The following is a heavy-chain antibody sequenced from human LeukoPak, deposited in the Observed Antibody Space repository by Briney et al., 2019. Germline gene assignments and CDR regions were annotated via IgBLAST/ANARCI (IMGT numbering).Heavy chain of an antibody. D-gene: IGHD6-19*01. CDR3: AKGDSSGWYGDAFDI. J-gene: IGHJ3*02. Sequence: GGSLRLSCAASGFTFSSYAMSWVRQAPGKGLEWVAAISGSGGSTYYADSVKGRFTISRDNSKNTLYLQMNSLRAEDTAVYYCAKGDSSGWYGDAFDIWGQGTMVTVSS. CDR1: GFTFSSYA. CDR2: ISGSGGST. V-gene: IGHV3-23*01.